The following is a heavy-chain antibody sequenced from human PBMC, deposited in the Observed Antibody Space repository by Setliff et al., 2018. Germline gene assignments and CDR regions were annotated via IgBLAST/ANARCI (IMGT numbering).Heavy chain of an antibody. CDR2: ISYSGTP. D-gene: IGHD2-15*01. CDR1: DDSFTSSRYY. J-gene: IGHJ4*01. V-gene: IGHV4-39*01. CDR3: VRPGGTTVVARHFDY. Sequence: LSLTCTVSDDSFTSSRYYWGWIRQAPGSGLEWIGSISYSGTPYYNASVESRVTISIDASRNQFSLELRSVTVADTATYYCVRPGGTTVVARHFDYWGSGILVTVSS.